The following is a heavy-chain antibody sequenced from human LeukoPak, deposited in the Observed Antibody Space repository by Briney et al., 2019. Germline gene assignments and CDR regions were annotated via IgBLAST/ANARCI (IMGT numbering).Heavy chain of an antibody. CDR2: ISTSGST. V-gene: IGHV4-4*07. Sequence: SETLSLTCTVSGVSISSDYWSWIRQPARKELEWIGRISTSGSTNYNPSLKSQATTPVDTSKNQFSLNLSSVTAAETAVYYCARGRSGYYYMDVWGKGTPVTVSS. CDR1: GVSISSDY. CDR3: ARGRSGYYYMDV. D-gene: IGHD3-10*01. J-gene: IGHJ6*03.